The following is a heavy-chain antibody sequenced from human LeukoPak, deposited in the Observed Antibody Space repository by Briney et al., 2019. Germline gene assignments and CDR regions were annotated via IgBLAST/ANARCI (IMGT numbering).Heavy chain of an antibody. CDR1: GFTFSTYG. CDR2: IWYDGSTK. J-gene: IGHJ4*02. D-gene: IGHD6-6*01. CDR3: ARDYRSFSPPDY. V-gene: IGHV3-33*01. Sequence: GRSPRLSCEASGFTFSTYGMHWVRQAPGKGLEWVALIWYDGSTKYYADSVKGRFTISRDNSKKTLYLQMNILRADDTAVYYCARDYRSFSPPDYWGQGTLVSVSS.